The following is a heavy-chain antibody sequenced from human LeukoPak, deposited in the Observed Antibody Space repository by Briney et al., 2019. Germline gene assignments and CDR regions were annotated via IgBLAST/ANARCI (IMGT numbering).Heavy chain of an antibody. CDR2: IYYSGST. CDR1: GGSISSYY. CDR3: ARYSRYYYDSSSFDY. D-gene: IGHD3-22*01. Sequence: SETLSLTCTVSGGSISSYYWGWIRQPPGKGLEWIGSIYYSGSTYYNPSLKSRVTISVDTSKNQFSLKLSSVTAADTAVYYCARYSRYYYDSSSFDYWGQGTLVTVSS. J-gene: IGHJ4*02. V-gene: IGHV4-39*01.